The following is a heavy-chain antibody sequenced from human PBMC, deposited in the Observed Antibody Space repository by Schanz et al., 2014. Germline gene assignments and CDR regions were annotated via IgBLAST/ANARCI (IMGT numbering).Heavy chain of an antibody. V-gene: IGHV3-23*04. CDR2: LTEGGGGT. J-gene: IGHJ4*02. Sequence: VRLVESGGGLAQPGGSLRLACAASGFNFNTYAMMWVRQAPGKGLEWVSGLTEGGGGTYYTDAVKGRFTISRDSSKNTLYLQMNSLRADDTAVYYCAKQHGVIQQVSDYWGQGTLVTVSS. CDR1: GFNFNTYA. CDR3: AKQHGVIQQVSDY. D-gene: IGHD3-22*01.